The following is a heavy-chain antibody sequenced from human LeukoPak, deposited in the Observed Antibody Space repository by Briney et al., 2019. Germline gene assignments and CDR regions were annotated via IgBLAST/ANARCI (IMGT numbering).Heavy chain of an antibody. Sequence: GGSLRLSCAASGFPFDDYGMTWVRQAPGKGLEWVSGINWNGGSTGYADSVKGRFTISRDNAKNSLYLQMNSLRAEDTALYYCASAGLTYGYFVYWGQGTLVTVSS. CDR1: GFPFDDYG. CDR2: INWNGGST. J-gene: IGHJ4*02. D-gene: IGHD5-18*01. V-gene: IGHV3-20*04. CDR3: ASAGLTYGYFVY.